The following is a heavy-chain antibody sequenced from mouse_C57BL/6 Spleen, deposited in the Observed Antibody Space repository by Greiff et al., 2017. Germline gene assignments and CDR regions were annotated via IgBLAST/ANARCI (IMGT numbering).Heavy chain of an antibody. CDR3: ARTTYYGSSSWYVDV. CDR2: IDPSDSYT. Sequence: QVQLQQSGPELVKPGASVKLSCKASGYTFTSYWMHWVKQRPGQGLEWIGEIDPSDSYTNYNQKFKGKSTLTVDKYSSTAYMQISSLTSEDSAVYYCARTTYYGSSSWYVDVWGTGTTVTVSS. CDR1: GYTFTSYW. J-gene: IGHJ1*03. V-gene: IGHV1-69*01. D-gene: IGHD1-1*01.